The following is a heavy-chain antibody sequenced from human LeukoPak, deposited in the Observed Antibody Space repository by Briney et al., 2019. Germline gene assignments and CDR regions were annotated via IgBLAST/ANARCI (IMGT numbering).Heavy chain of an antibody. CDR1: GFTFSSYA. V-gene: IGHV3-30*04. CDR3: ARSPEYCSGGSCS. CDR2: ISYDGSNK. Sequence: PGGSLRLSCAAPGFTFSSYAMHWVRQAPGKGLEWVAVISYDGSNKYYADSVKGRFTISRDNSKNTLYLQMNSLRAEVTAVYYCARSPEYCSGGSCSWGQGTLVTVSS. D-gene: IGHD2-15*01. J-gene: IGHJ5*02.